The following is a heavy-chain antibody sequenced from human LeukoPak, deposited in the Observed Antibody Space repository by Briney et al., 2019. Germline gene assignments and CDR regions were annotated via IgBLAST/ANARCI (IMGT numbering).Heavy chain of an antibody. J-gene: IGHJ6*03. CDR3: ARDWLDCSSTSCYGDYYYYMDV. CDR2: INPNSGGT. D-gene: IGHD2-2*01. CDR1: GYTFTGYY. Sequence: ASVKVSCKASGYTFTGYYMHWVRQAPGQGLEWMGWINPNSGGTNYAQKFQGRVTMTRDTSISTAYMELSRLRSDDTAVYYCARDWLDCSSTSCYGDYYYYMDVWGKGTTVTVSS. V-gene: IGHV1-2*02.